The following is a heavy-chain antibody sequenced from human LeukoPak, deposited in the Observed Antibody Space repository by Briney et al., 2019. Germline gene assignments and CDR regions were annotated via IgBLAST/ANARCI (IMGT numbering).Heavy chain of an antibody. V-gene: IGHV1-2*02. J-gene: IGHJ4*02. D-gene: IGHD2-15*01. CDR1: GYTFTSYY. CDR2: IDTNSGGT. CDR3: ASEAYCSGGSCSLQRVDS. Sequence: ASVKVSCKASGYTFTSYYMHWVRQAPGQGLEWMGWIDTNSGGTKYAQKFQSRVTITRDTSIGTAYMELSSLISDDTAVYYCASEAYCSGGSCSLQRVDSWGQGTLVTVSS.